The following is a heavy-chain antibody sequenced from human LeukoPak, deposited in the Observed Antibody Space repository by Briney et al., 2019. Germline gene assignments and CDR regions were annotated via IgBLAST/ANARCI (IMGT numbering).Heavy chain of an antibody. CDR3: AKDANYYDSSGYLIPFDY. V-gene: IGHV3-23*01. CDR1: GFTFSRFA. Sequence: GGSLRLSCSASGFTFSRFAMTWVRQLPGRGLEWVSSISGNGHRTYYAASVKGRFSVSRDNSKNILYLQMDSLRADDSALYYCAKDANYYDSSGYLIPFDYWGQGTLVTVSS. CDR2: ISGNGHRT. D-gene: IGHD3-22*01. J-gene: IGHJ4*02.